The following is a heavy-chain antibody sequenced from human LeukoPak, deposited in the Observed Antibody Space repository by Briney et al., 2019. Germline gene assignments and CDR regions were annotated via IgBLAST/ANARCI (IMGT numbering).Heavy chain of an antibody. Sequence: PGGSLRLSCAAPGFTFSSYAMSWVRQAPGKGLEWVSAISGSGGSTYYADSVKGRFTISRDNSKNTLYLQMNSLRAEDTAVYYCAKVRGYCSSTSCYPEYYFDYWGQGTLVTVSS. CDR2: ISGSGGST. D-gene: IGHD2-2*01. V-gene: IGHV3-23*01. CDR1: GFTFSSYA. J-gene: IGHJ4*02. CDR3: AKVRGYCSSTSCYPEYYFDY.